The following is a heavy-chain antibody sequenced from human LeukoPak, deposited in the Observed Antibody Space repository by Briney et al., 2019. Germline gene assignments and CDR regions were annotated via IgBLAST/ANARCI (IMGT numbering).Heavy chain of an antibody. J-gene: IGHJ4*02. D-gene: IGHD3-22*01. V-gene: IGHV3-66*01. CDR1: GFTVSTNY. CDR3: ARTYYYDSSGPD. Sequence: GGSLRLSCAASGFTVSTNYLSWVRQAPGKGLEWVSVIYSGGTTHYADSVEGRFTISRDNSKNTLYLQMNSLRVEDTAVYYCARTYYYDSSGPDWGQGTLVTVSS. CDR2: IYSGGTT.